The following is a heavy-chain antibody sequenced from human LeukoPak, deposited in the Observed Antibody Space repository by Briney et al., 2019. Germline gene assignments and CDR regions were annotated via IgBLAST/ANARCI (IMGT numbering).Heavy chain of an antibody. J-gene: IGHJ4*02. CDR2: IYSGGST. CDR3: ARGDRGSLQTLDY. CDR1: GFTVSSNY. V-gene: IGHV3-53*01. Sequence: GGSLRLSCAASGFTVSSNYMSWVRQAPGKGLEWVSVIYSGGSTYYADSVKGRFTISRDNSKNTLYLQMNSLRAEDTAVYYCARGDRGSLQTLDYWGQGTLVTVSS. D-gene: IGHD5-12*01.